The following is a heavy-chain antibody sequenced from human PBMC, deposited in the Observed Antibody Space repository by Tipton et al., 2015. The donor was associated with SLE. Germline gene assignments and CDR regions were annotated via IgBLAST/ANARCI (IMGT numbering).Heavy chain of an antibody. D-gene: IGHD3-3*01. Sequence: SLRLSCAASGFTFSSYAMHWVRQAPGKGLEWVAVISYDGSNKYYADSVKGRFTISRDNSKNTLYLQMNSLRAEDTAVYYCARGPYDFWSGYYSRRAFDIWGQGTMVTVSS. J-gene: IGHJ3*02. CDR3: ARGPYDFWSGYYSRRAFDI. CDR1: GFTFSSYA. V-gene: IGHV3-30*04. CDR2: ISYDGSNK.